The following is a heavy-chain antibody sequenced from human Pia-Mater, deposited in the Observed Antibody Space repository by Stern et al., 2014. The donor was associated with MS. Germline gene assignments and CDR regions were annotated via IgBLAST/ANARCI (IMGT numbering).Heavy chain of an antibody. CDR1: GFTFSTYA. D-gene: IGHD6-19*01. CDR3: ARDPLAGTGAYFDY. Sequence: VQLVESGGGVVQPGRSLRLSCATSGFTFSTYAIHWVRQAPGQGLDWVAVISYDGNNQCCADSVKGRFTISRDNSKNALYLQMNSLTDEDTAVDYCARDPLAGTGAYFDYWGQGALVTVSS. CDR2: ISYDGNNQ. V-gene: IGHV3-30-3*01. J-gene: IGHJ4*02.